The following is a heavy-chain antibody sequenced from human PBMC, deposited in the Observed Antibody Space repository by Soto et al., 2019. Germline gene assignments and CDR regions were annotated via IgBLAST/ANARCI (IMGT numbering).Heavy chain of an antibody. D-gene: IGHD5-18*01. CDR1: GYTFTSYY. CDR2: INPSGGST. J-gene: IGHJ4*02. V-gene: IGHV1-46*01. CDR3: ARLGLWDTAMQLGKYYFDY. Sequence: GASVKVSCKASGYTFTSYYMHWVRQAPGQGLEWMGIINPSGGSTSYAQKFQGRVTMTRDTSTSTVYMELSSLRSEDTAVYYCARLGLWDTAMQLGKYYFDYWGQGTLVTVSS.